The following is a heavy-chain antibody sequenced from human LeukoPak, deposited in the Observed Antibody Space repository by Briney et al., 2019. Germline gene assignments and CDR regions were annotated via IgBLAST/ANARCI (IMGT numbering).Heavy chain of an antibody. Sequence: GGALRLSCAASGFTFSSYSRNWVRQAPGKGREWGSSISSSSSYIYYADSVKGRFTISRANAKNSLYLQMNSLRAEDTAVYYCGRDPSEFLEWFMYYFYTCGQETLVTVSS. CDR1: GFTFSSYS. D-gene: IGHD3-3*01. CDR2: ISSSSSYI. V-gene: IGHV3-21*01. CDR3: GRDPSEFLEWFMYYFYT. J-gene: IGHJ4*02.